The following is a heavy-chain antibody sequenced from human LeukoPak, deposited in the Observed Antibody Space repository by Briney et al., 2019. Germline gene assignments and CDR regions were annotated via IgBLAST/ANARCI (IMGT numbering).Heavy chain of an antibody. CDR2: ISSSSSTI. D-gene: IGHD1-7*01. V-gene: IGHV3-48*01. Sequence: GGSLRLSCAASGFTFSSYSMNWVRQAPGKGLEWVSYISSSSSTIYYADSVKGRFTISRDNAKNSLYLQMNSLRAEDTAVYYCARGGRTGTRHYYYYMDVWGKGTTVTVSS. J-gene: IGHJ6*03. CDR3: ARGGRTGTRHYYYYMDV. CDR1: GFTFSSYS.